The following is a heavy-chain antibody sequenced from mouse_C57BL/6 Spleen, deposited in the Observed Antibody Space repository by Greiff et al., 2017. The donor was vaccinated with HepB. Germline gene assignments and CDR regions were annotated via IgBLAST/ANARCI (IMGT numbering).Heavy chain of an antibody. V-gene: IGHV1-53*01. J-gene: IGHJ4*01. D-gene: IGHD1-1*01. CDR2: INPSNGGT. Sequence: QVQLQQPGTELVKPGASVKLSCKASGYTFTSYWMHWVKQRPGQGLEWIGNINPSNGGTNYNEKFKSKATLTVDKSSSTAYMQLSSLTSEDSAVYYCARWAVTTVVAEPLYYAMDYWGQGTSVTVSS. CDR1: GYTFTSYW. CDR3: ARWAVTTVVAEPLYYAMDY.